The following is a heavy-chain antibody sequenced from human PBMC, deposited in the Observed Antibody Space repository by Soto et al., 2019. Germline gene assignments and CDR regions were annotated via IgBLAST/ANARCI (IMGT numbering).Heavy chain of an antibody. CDR3: ATDPYSSRCYGENWLDT. Sequence: PSETLSLTCTVSGGSISSGGYYWSWIRQHPGKGLEWIGYIYYSGSTYYNPSLKSRVTISVDTSKNQFSLKLSSVTAADTAVYYCATDPYSSRCYGENWLDTWGQGTLVTVSS. D-gene: IGHD6-19*01. CDR1: GGSISSGGYY. V-gene: IGHV4-31*03. J-gene: IGHJ5*02. CDR2: IYYSGST.